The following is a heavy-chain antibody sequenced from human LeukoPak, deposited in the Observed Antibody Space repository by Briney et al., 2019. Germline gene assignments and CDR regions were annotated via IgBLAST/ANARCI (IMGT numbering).Heavy chain of an antibody. D-gene: IGHD6-13*01. CDR1: GVSLGSYA. J-gene: IGHJ6*03. CDR3: AGDPSVGSTWYYYVDV. CDR2: ISRSRQAI. V-gene: IGHV3-48*04. Sequence: PGGSLRLSCEASGVSLGSYAMSWIRQAPGRGLEYIAYISRSRQAINYAESVRGRFTVSRDNARNSLYLDMNGLRAEDTAVYYCAGDPSVGSTWYYYVDVWGEGTTVTVSS.